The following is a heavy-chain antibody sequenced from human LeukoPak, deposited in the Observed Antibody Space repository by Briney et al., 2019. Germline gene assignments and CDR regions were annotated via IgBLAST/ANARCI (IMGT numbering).Heavy chain of an antibody. V-gene: IGHV1-46*01. Sequence: GASVKVSCKASGYTFTSCYMHWVRQAPGQGLEWMGIINPSGGSTSYAQKFQGRVTMTRDTSTSTVYMELSSLRSEDTAVYYCAGSYGDYVPPYNDAFDIWGQGTMVTVSS. CDR3: AGSYGDYVPPYNDAFDI. CDR1: GYTFTSCY. D-gene: IGHD4-17*01. CDR2: INPSGGST. J-gene: IGHJ3*02.